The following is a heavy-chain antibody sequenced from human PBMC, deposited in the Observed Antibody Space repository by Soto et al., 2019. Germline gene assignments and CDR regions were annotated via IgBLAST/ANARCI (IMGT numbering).Heavy chain of an antibody. CDR2: IYYSGST. CDR1: GGSISSYY. D-gene: IGHD3-16*02. J-gene: IGHJ4*02. CDR3: ARALGYFDY. V-gene: IGHV4-59*01. Sequence: SETLSLTCTVSGGSISSYYWSWIRQPPGKGLEWIGYIYYSGSTNYNPSLKSRVTISVDTSKNQFSLKLSSVTAADTAVYYCARALGYFDYWGQGTLVTVSS.